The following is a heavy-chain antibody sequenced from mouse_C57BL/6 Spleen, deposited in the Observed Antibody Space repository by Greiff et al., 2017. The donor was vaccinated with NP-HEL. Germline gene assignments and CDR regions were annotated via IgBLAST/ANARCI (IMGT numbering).Heavy chain of an antibody. CDR2: ISYDGSN. D-gene: IGHD4-1*01. CDR3: ARELAFDY. Sequence: EVKVEESGPGLVKPSQSLSLSCSVTGYSITSGYYWNWIRQFPGNKLEWMGYISYDGSNNYNPSLKNRISITRDTSKNQFFLKLNSVTTEDTATYYCARELAFDYWGQGTTLTVSS. V-gene: IGHV3-6*01. CDR1: GYSITSGYY. J-gene: IGHJ2*01.